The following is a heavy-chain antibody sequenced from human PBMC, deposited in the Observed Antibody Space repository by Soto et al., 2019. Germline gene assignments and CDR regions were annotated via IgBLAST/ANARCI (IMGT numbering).Heavy chain of an antibody. Sequence: ASVKVSCKASGYTFTGYYMHWVRQAPGQGLEWMGWINPNSGGTNYAQKFQGRVTMTRDTSISTAYMELSRLRSDDTAVYYCARERIVEAYYYYYGMDVWGQGTTVTV. CDR2: INPNSGGT. CDR3: ARERIVEAYYYYYGMDV. CDR1: GYTFTGYY. V-gene: IGHV1-2*02. D-gene: IGHD2-15*01. J-gene: IGHJ6*02.